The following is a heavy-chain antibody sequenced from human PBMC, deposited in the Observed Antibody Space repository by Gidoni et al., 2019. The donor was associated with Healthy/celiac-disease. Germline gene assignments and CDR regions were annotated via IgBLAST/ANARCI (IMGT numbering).Heavy chain of an antibody. CDR2: IYYSGST. Sequence: QVQLQESGPGLVTPSETLSLTCTVSGGSISSYYWSWIRQPPGKGLEWIGYIYYSGSTNYNPSLKSRVTISVDTSKNQFSLKLSSVTAADTAVYYCARVVDYVWGSYEDYWGQGTLVTVSS. CDR1: GGSISSYY. V-gene: IGHV4-59*01. CDR3: ARVVDYVWGSYEDY. D-gene: IGHD3-16*01. J-gene: IGHJ4*02.